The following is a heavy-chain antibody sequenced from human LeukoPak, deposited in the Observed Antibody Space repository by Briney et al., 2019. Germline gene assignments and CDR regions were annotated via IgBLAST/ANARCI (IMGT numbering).Heavy chain of an antibody. CDR1: GFTFNGYG. D-gene: IGHD2-2*02. CDR3: AKYTERAFDI. V-gene: IGHV3-23*01. Sequence: GSLRLSCAASGFTFNGYGMSWVRQAPGKGLEWVSAISPTGAGTYYADSVKGLFTISRDNSKNTLYLQMNSLRAEDTAVYYCAKYTERAFDIWGQGTMVTVSS. J-gene: IGHJ3*02. CDR2: ISPTGAGT.